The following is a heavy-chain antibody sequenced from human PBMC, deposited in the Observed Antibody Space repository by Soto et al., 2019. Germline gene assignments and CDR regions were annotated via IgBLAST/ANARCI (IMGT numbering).Heavy chain of an antibody. CDR3: ANQKRGYYAFDI. D-gene: IGHD3-22*01. J-gene: IGHJ3*02. CDR2: ISGSGGST. V-gene: IGHV3-23*01. Sequence: PGGSLRLSCAASGFTFSSYAMSWVRQAPGKGLEWVSAISGSGGSTYYADSVKGRFTISRDNSKNTLYLQMNSLRAEDTAVYYCANQKRGYYAFDIWGQGTMVTVSS. CDR1: GFTFSSYA.